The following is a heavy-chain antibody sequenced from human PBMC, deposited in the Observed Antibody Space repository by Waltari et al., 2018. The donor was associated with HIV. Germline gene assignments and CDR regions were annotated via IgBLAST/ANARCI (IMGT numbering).Heavy chain of an antibody. CDR3: ARDGSPIDC. CDR1: GGSISNYF. CDR2: IYSSGTT. J-gene: IGHJ4*02. V-gene: IGHV4-4*07. Sequence: QVQLQESGPGLVKTSETLSLTCTVSGGSISNYFWSCILQTAGKGLEWIGRIYSSGTTEYNPSLKSRVTMSVDTSKNQFSLNLTSVTAADTAVYYCARDGSPIDCWGQGTLVTVSS.